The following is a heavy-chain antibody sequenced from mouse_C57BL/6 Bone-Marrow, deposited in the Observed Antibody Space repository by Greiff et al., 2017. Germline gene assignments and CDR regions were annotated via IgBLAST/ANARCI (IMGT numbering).Heavy chain of an antibody. Sequence: EVKLVESGGDLVKPGGSLKLSCAASGFTFSSYGMSWVRQTPDKRLEWVATISSGGSYTYYPDSVKGRFTLSGDNAKNTLYLQMSSLKSEDTAMYYCARDHYYGSSRYAMDYWGQGTSVTVSS. J-gene: IGHJ4*01. CDR2: ISSGGSYT. CDR3: ARDHYYGSSRYAMDY. V-gene: IGHV5-6*01. CDR1: GFTFSSYG. D-gene: IGHD1-1*01.